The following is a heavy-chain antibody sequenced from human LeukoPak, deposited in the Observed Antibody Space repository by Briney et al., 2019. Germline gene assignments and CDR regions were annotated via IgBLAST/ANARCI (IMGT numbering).Heavy chain of an antibody. Sequence: GASVKVSCKASRYTFTGYYMHWVRQAPGQGPEWMGWINPKSGGTNYAHNFQGRVTMTRDTSISTAYMELSGLRYDDTVVYYCARARVGAPNDYWGQGTLVTVS. CDR1: RYTFTGYY. D-gene: IGHD1-26*01. CDR3: ARARVGAPNDY. CDR2: INPKSGGT. J-gene: IGHJ4*02. V-gene: IGHV1-2*02.